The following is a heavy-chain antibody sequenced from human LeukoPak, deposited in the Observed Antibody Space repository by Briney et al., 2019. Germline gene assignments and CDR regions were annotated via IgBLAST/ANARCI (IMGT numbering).Heavy chain of an antibody. D-gene: IGHD1-1*01. CDR3: ARGHSNYFFDY. V-gene: IGHV3-23*01. Sequence: GGSLRLSCAGSGFTFSSYAMTWVRQLPGKGLERVSGISGSAYSTYYADSVKGRFTISRDNSKNTLFPQMNSLRAEDTAIYYCARGHSNYFFDYWGQGTMVTVSS. J-gene: IGHJ4*02. CDR1: GFTFSSYA. CDR2: ISGSAYST.